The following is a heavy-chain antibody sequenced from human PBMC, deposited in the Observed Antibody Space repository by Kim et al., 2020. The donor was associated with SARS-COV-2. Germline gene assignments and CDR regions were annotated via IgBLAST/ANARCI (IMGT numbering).Heavy chain of an antibody. Sequence: GGSLRLSCAVSGFTFSNYGMHWVRQAPGKGLERVATMSYDESKKYYADSVKGRFTISRDNSKNTMYLQMNSLRDEDTAVYYCVKDPGKARATVGMDVWGQGTTVTVSS. CDR1: GFTFSNYG. V-gene: IGHV3-30*18. CDR2: MSYDESKK. CDR3: VKDPGKARATVGMDV. J-gene: IGHJ6*02. D-gene: IGHD2-21*02.